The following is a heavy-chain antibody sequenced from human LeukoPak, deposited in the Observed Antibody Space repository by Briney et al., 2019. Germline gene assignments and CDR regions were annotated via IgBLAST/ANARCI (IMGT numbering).Heavy chain of an antibody. CDR2: ISYDGSNK. CDR3: AKEFLAISWDILTGYYPASFDY. D-gene: IGHD3-9*01. Sequence: LSLTCGVSGGSIRSTNWWSWVRQPPGQGLEWVAVISYDGSNKYYADSVKGRFTISRDNSKNTLYLQMNSLRAEDTAVYYCAKEFLAISWDILTGYYPASFDYWGQGTLVTVSS. J-gene: IGHJ4*02. CDR1: GGSIRSTN. V-gene: IGHV3-30*18.